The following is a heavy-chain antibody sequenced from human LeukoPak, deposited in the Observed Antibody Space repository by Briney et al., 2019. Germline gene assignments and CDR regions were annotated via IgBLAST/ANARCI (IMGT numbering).Heavy chain of an antibody. CDR1: GYSFTSYW. Sequence: GGSLRLSCKGSGYSFTSYWIGWVRQMPGKGLEWMGIIYPGDSDTRYSPSFQGRVTISADKSISTAYLQWSSPKASDTAMYYCARQGDTSRGREQLWLSDYYGMDVWGQGTTVTVSS. V-gene: IGHV5-51*01. CDR3: ARQGDTSRGREQLWLSDYYGMDV. D-gene: IGHD5-18*01. J-gene: IGHJ6*02. CDR2: IYPGDSDT.